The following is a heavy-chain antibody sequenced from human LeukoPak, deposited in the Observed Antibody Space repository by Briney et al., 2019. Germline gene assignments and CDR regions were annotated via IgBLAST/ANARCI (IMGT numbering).Heavy chain of an antibody. CDR2: IYHSGST. V-gene: IGHV4-30-2*01. CDR3: ARGYSYGGVDY. CDR1: GGSISSGGYS. Sequence: SQTLSLTCAVPGGSISSGGYSWSWIRQPPGKGLEWIGYIYHSGSTYYNPSLKSRVTISVDRSKNQFSLKLSSVTAADTAVYYCARGYSYGGVDYWGQGTLVTVSS. D-gene: IGHD5-18*01. J-gene: IGHJ4*02.